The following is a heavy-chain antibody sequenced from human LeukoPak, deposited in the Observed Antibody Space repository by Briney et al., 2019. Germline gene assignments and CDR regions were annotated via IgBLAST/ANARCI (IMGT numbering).Heavy chain of an antibody. CDR1: GFTFSSYS. J-gene: IGHJ6*02. Sequence: GGSLTLSCAASGFTFSSYSMNWVRQAPGKGLEWVSSISSSSSYIYYADSVKGRFTISRDNAKNSLYLQMNSLRAEDTAVYYCARDLSSMIVVVITTGEGMDVWGQGTTVTVSS. D-gene: IGHD3-22*01. CDR2: ISSSSSYI. CDR3: ARDLSSMIVVVITTGEGMDV. V-gene: IGHV3-21*01.